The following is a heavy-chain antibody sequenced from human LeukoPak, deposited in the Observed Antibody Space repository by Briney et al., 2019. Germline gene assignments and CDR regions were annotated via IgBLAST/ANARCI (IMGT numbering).Heavy chain of an antibody. J-gene: IGHJ4*02. Sequence: PGGSLRLSCAASGFTFSSYGMHWVRQAPGKGLEWVAVISYDGSNKYYADSVKGRFTISRDNSKNTLYLQMNSLRAEDTAVYYCAKDGDYYDSSGPDYWAREPWSPSPQ. CDR2: ISYDGSNK. V-gene: IGHV3-30*18. CDR3: AKDGDYYDSSGPDY. CDR1: GFTFSSYG. D-gene: IGHD3-22*01.